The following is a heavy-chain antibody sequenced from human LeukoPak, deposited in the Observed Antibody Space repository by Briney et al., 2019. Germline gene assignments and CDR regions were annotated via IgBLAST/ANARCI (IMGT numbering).Heavy chain of an antibody. D-gene: IGHD3-22*01. V-gene: IGHV3-30*02. CDR2: IRHDGSYQ. CDR1: GFTFSSYG. Sequence: GGSLRLSCAAFGFTFSSYGMHWVRQTPAKGLEWVAFIRHDGSYQQYADSVKGRFTVSRDNSKDFVYLQRNSLRTEDTAVYYCAKNRDSSDYPRDFDFWGQGTLVTVSS. J-gene: IGHJ4*02. CDR3: AKNRDSSDYPRDFDF.